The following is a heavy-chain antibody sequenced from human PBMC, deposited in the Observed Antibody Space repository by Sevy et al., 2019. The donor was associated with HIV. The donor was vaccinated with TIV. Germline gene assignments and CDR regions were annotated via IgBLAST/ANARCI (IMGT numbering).Heavy chain of an antibody. CDR2: MNPNSGNT. CDR3: ARGRYYDFRSGYYNYYYGMDV. CDR1: GYTFTSYD. D-gene: IGHD3-3*01. V-gene: IGHV1-8*01. Sequence: ASVKVSCKASGYTFTSYDINWVRQATGQGLEWMGWMNPNSGNTGYAQKFQGRVTMTRNTSISTAYMELSSLRSEDTAVYYCARGRYYDFRSGYYNYYYGMDVWGQGTTVTVSS. J-gene: IGHJ6*02.